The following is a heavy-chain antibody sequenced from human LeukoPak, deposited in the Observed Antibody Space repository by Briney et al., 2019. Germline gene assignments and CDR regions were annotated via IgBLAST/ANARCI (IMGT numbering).Heavy chain of an antibody. CDR2: IYSGGST. D-gene: IGHD3-22*01. V-gene: IGHV3-53*01. CDR3: AKDRTMKTTDYFDY. J-gene: IGHJ4*02. Sequence: GGSLRLSCAASGFTVSSNYMSWVRQAPGKGLEWVSVIYSGGSTYYADSVKGRFTISRDNSKNTLYLQMNSLRAEDTAVYYCAKDRTMKTTDYFDYWGQGNLVTVSS. CDR1: GFTVSSNY.